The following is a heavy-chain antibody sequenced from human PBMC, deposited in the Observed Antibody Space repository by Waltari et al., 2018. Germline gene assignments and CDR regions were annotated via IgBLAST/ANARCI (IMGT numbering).Heavy chain of an antibody. CDR3: ARDQGSSGWEAAGVDY. CDR2: IYTSGST. J-gene: IGHJ4*02. CDR1: GGSIRSYY. V-gene: IGHV4-4*07. D-gene: IGHD6-19*01. Sequence: QVQLQESGPGLVKPSETLSLTCTVSGGSIRSYYWSWIRQPAGKGLEWIGRIYTSGSTNYNPSLKSRVTMSVDTSKNQFSLKLSSVTAADTAVYYCARDQGSSGWEAAGVDYWGQGTLVTVSS.